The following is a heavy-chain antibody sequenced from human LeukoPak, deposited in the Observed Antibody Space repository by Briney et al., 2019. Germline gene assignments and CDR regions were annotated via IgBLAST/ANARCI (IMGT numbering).Heavy chain of an antibody. J-gene: IGHJ6*02. CDR3: ARVLIGRTSPSGIDV. CDR1: GGSFSSYA. CDR2: IIAIFGAA. Sequence: ASVTVSCKASGGSFSSYAISWLRHRHGPGLEWVGGIIAIFGAANYAQNLQGRVTITADESTSTAYMEFSSLRPEDTVVIYCARVLIGRTSPSGIDVWGQGTTVTVSS. V-gene: IGHV1-69*13. D-gene: IGHD2-2*01.